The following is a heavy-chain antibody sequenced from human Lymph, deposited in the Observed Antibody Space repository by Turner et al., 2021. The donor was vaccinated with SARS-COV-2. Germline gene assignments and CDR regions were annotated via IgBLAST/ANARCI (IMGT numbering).Heavy chain of an antibody. D-gene: IGHD1-26*01. V-gene: IGHV3-7*01. CDR1: GFTFSYYW. J-gene: IGHJ4*02. CDR2: IKQDGSEK. CDR3: ARMGSSSWYFDY. Sequence: EVQLVESGGGVVQPGGCLRLSCAASGFTFSYYWMSWVRQAPGKGLEWVANIKQDGSEKYYVDSVKGRFTISRDNAKNSLFLQMNSLRAEDTAVYYCARMGSSSWYFDYWGQGTLVTVSS.